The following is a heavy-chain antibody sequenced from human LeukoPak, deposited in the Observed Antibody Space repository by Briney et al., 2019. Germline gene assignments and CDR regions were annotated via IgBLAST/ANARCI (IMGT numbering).Heavy chain of an antibody. D-gene: IGHD3-3*01. V-gene: IGHV4-34*01. CDR2: INHSGST. CDR1: GGSFSGYY. Sequence: SETLSLTCAVYGGSFSGYYWSWIRQPPGKGLEWIGEINHSGSTNYNPSLKSRVTISVDTSKNQFSLKLSSVTAADTAVYYCARHWINYDFWSGYGMGNWFDPWGQGTLVTVSS. J-gene: IGHJ5*02. CDR3: ARHWINYDFWSGYGMGNWFDP.